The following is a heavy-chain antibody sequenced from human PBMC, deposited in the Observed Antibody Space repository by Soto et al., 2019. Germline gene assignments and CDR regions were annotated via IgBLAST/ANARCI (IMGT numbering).Heavy chain of an antibody. CDR1: GFTFSSYI. D-gene: IGHD3-9*01. CDR2: ISSSSSYI. V-gene: IGHV3-21*01. Sequence: GGSLRLSCAASGFTFSSYIINWVRQAPGKGLERVSSISSSSSYIYYADSVKGRFTISRDNAKNSLYLQMNSLRAEDTAVYYCARDRRYFDWLLPTDYYYYGMDVWGQGTTVTVSS. J-gene: IGHJ6*02. CDR3: ARDRRYFDWLLPTDYYYYGMDV.